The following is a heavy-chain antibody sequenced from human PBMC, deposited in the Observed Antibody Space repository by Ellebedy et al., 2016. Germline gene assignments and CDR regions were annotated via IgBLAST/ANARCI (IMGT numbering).Heavy chain of an antibody. V-gene: IGHV3-23*01. J-gene: IGHJ4*02. CDR1: GFTFSSYA. CDR2: ISASGGST. D-gene: IGHD4-17*01. CDR3: AKDESTVTTHFDY. Sequence: GESLKISXAASGFTFSSYAMSWVRQAPGKGLEWVSTISASGGSTYYADSVKGRFTISRDNSKNTLYLQMNSLRAEDTAVYYCAKDESTVTTHFDYWGQGTLVTVSS.